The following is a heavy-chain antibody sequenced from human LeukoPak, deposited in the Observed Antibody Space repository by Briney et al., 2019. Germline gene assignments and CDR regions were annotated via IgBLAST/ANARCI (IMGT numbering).Heavy chain of an antibody. J-gene: IGHJ4*02. Sequence: ASVKVSCKASGYTFTNYAVNWVRQAPGQGLEWMGWINPNSGGTNYAQKFQGRVTMTRDTSISTAYMELSRLRSDDTAVYYCARSVYSSSWVDYWGQGTLVTVSS. CDR1: GYTFTNYA. D-gene: IGHD6-13*01. CDR2: INPNSGGT. V-gene: IGHV1-2*02. CDR3: ARSVYSSSWVDY.